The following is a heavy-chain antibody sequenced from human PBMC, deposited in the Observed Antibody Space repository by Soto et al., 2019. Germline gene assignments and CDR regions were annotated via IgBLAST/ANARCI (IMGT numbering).Heavy chain of an antibody. CDR2: IYYSGST. CDR1: GGSISSYY. D-gene: IGHD2-15*01. Sequence: PSETLSLTCTVSGGSISSYYWSWIRQPPGKGLEWIGYIYYSGSTNYNPSLKSRATISVDTSKNQFSLKLSSVTAADTAVYYCARDTNCSGGSCYSFDWFDPWGQGTLVTVSS. V-gene: IGHV4-59*01. J-gene: IGHJ5*02. CDR3: ARDTNCSGGSCYSFDWFDP.